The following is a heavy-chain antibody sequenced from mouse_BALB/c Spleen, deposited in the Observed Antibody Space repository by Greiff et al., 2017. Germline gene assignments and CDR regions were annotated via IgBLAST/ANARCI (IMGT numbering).Heavy chain of an antibody. D-gene: IGHD1-2*01. CDR3: ARAITTAGAY. Sequence: EVQLQQSGPGLVKPSQSLSLTCTVTGYSITSDYAWNWIRQFPGNKLEWMGYISYSGSTSYNPSLKSRISITRDTSKNQFFLQLNSVTTEDTATYYCARAITTAGAYWGQGTLVTVSA. CDR1: GYSITSDYA. CDR2: ISYSGST. J-gene: IGHJ3*01. V-gene: IGHV3-2*02.